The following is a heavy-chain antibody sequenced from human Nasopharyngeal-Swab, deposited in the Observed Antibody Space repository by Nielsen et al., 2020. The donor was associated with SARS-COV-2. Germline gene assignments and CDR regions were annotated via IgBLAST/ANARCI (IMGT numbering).Heavy chain of an antibody. CDR1: GGPFSGYY. V-gene: IGHV4-34*01. J-gene: IGHJ3*02. D-gene: IGHD3-10*01. CDR3: ARPSPSVGVLWFGELSYAFDI. Sequence: SETLSLTCAVYGGPFSGYYWTWIRQPPGKGLEWIGEINHSGSTNYNPSLKSRVTISVDTSKNQFSLKLTSVTAADTAVYYCARPSPSVGVLWFGELSYAFDIWGQGTMVTVSS. CDR2: INHSGST.